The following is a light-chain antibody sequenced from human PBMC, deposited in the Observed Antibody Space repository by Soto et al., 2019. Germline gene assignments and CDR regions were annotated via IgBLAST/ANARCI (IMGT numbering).Light chain of an antibody. V-gene: IGKV3-20*01. CDR2: GAS. CDR1: QSVSSTS. CDR3: QQYGISPL. J-gene: IGKJ3*01. Sequence: EIVLTQSPGTLSLSPGERATLSCRASQSVSSTSLAWYQQRRGQPPRLLIYGASTRATGVPDRFSGSGSETDFTLTISSLDPEDFAVYYCQQYGISPLFGPGTKVDIK.